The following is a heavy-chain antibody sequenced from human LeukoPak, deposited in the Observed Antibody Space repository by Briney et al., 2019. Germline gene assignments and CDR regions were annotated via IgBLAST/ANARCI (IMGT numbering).Heavy chain of an antibody. J-gene: IGHJ4*02. CDR3: ARDRDGYNTFDY. Sequence: GGSLRLSCAASGFTVSSNYMSWVRQAPGKGLEWVSVIYSGGSTYYADSVKGRFTISRDNSKNTLYLQMNSLRAEDTAVYYCARDRDGYNTFDYWGQGTLVTVSS. D-gene: IGHD5-24*01. V-gene: IGHV3-66*01. CDR1: GFTVSSNY. CDR2: IYSGGST.